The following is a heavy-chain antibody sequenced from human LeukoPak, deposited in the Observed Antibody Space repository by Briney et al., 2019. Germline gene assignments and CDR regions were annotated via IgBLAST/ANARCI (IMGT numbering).Heavy chain of an antibody. D-gene: IGHD3-3*01. CDR1: GGSISSYY. V-gene: IGHV4-59*01. Sequence: SETLSLTCTVSGGSISSYYWSWIRQPPGKGLEWIGYIYYSGSTNYNPSLKSRVTISVDTSKNQFSLKLSSVTAADTAVYYCARVEGNYDFWSGQTVAAFDIWGQGTMVTVSS. CDR3: ARVEGNYDFWSGQTVAAFDI. J-gene: IGHJ3*02. CDR2: IYYSGST.